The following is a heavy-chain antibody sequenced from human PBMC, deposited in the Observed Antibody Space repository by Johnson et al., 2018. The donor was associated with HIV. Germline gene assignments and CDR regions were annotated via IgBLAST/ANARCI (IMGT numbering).Heavy chain of an antibody. D-gene: IGHD6-19*01. Sequence: QVQLVESGGGVVQPGRSLRLSCAASEFTFSSYAMSWVRQAPGKGLEWVAVISYDGSNKYYADSVKGRFTISRDNSKNTLYLQMNSLRAEDTALYYCAKDLDNSGRNPGIFDIWGQGTMVTVSS. J-gene: IGHJ3*02. CDR2: ISYDGSNK. CDR1: EFTFSSYA. CDR3: AKDLDNSGRNPGIFDI. V-gene: IGHV3-30*18.